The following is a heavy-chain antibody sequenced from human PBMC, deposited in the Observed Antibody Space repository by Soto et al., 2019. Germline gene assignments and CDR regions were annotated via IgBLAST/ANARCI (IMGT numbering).Heavy chain of an antibody. Sequence: EVQLLESGGGLVQPGGSLRLSCAASGFTFSSYAMSWVRQAPGKGLEWVSAISGSGGSTYYADSVKGRFTISRDNSKNTLDRQMNSLRAEDTAVYYCATTAGTSYYYDMDVWGQGTTVTVSS. D-gene: IGHD1-26*01. CDR1: GFTFSSYA. CDR2: ISGSGGST. J-gene: IGHJ6*02. CDR3: ATTAGTSYYYDMDV. V-gene: IGHV3-23*01.